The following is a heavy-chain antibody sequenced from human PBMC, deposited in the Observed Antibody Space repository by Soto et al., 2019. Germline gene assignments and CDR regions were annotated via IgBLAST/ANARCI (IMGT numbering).Heavy chain of an antibody. Sequence: GASVKVSCKASGYTFTNYGITWLRQAPGQGLEWMGWISAYNGNTNYAQKFQGRVTITADKSTSTAYMELSSLRSEDTAVYYCARDGGGTMIPWVDWGQGTLVTVSS. CDR1: GYTFTNYG. J-gene: IGHJ4*02. CDR2: ISAYNGNT. V-gene: IGHV1-18*01. D-gene: IGHD3-22*01. CDR3: ARDGGGTMIPWVD.